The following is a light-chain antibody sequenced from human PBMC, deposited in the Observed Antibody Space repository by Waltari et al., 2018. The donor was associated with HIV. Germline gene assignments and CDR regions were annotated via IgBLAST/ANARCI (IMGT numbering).Light chain of an antibody. CDR2: LAS. V-gene: IGKV2-28*01. J-gene: IGKJ5*01. Sequence: DIVKTQSPLSLPVTTGEPASISCSSSQSLLRNGYNYLDWYLQKPGQSPQLLIFLASNRASGVPDRFSGSGSGTDFTLHISRVEAEDVGVYYCMQSLQSITFGQGTRLDIK. CDR3: MQSLQSIT. CDR1: QSLLRNGYNY.